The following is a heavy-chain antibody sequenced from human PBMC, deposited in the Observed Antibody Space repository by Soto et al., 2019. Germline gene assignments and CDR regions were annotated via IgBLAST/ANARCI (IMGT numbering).Heavy chain of an antibody. Sequence: GGSLRLSCAASGFTFSSYAMSWVRQAPGKGLEWVSAISGSGGSTYYGDSVKGRFTISRDNSKNTLYLQMNSLRAEDTAVYYWANPSSYCSGGSCYPYYFDYWGQGTLVTVSS. CDR1: GFTFSSYA. CDR2: ISGSGGST. J-gene: IGHJ4*02. CDR3: ANPSSYCSGGSCYPYYFDY. V-gene: IGHV3-23*01. D-gene: IGHD2-15*01.